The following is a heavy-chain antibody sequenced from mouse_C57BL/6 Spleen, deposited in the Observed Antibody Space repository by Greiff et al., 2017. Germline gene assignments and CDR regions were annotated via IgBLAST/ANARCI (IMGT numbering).Heavy chain of an antibody. CDR1: GYTFTSYW. CDR2: IDPNSGGT. D-gene: IGHD1-1*01. V-gene: IGHV1-72*01. CDR3: ARVAGSSLYYAMDY. J-gene: IGHJ4*01. Sequence: VKLMESGAELVKPGASVKLSCKASGYTFTSYWMHWVKQRPGRGLEWIGRIDPNSGGTKYNEKFKSKATLPVDKPSSTAYMQLSSLTSEDSAVYYCARVAGSSLYYAMDYWGQGTSVTVSS.